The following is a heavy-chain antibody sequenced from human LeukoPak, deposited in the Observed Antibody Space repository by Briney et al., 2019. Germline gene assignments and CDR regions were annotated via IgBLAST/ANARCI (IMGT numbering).Heavy chain of an antibody. Sequence: TGGSLRLSCAASGFTFSSYAMHWVRQAPGKGLEYVSAISSNGGSTYYANSVKGRFTISRDNSKNTLYLQMGSLRAEDMAVYYCARYSSSYLDYWGQGTLVTVSS. D-gene: IGHD5-18*01. J-gene: IGHJ4*02. CDR3: ARYSSSYLDY. CDR2: ISSNGGST. V-gene: IGHV3-64*01. CDR1: GFTFSSYA.